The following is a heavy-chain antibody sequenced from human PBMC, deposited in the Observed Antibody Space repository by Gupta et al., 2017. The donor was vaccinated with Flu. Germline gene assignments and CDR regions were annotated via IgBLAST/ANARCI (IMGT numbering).Heavy chain of an antibody. J-gene: IGHJ3*01. CDR2: SDWSGGTR. D-gene: IGHD2-2*01. V-gene: IGHV3-9*01. Sequence: QVPGKGLEWFSGSDWSGGTRGDADSVKGRFTIDSDNAKNSLFLQMNSLRGDDTDLYYCAKDRTRHLDAFDVWGQGTMVTVSS. CDR3: AKDRTRHLDAFDV.